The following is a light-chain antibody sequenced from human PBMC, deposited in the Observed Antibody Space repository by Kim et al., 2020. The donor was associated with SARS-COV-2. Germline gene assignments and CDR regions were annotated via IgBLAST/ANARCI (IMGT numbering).Light chain of an antibody. J-gene: IGLJ3*02. CDR3: QSSDNNVRGWV. CDR1: RSNIGAGYD. Sequence: RVTISCTGSRSNIGAGYDVHWYQQLPGTAPKLLIYGNSNRPSGVPDRFSGSKSGTSASLAITGLQAEDEADYYCQSSDNNVRGWVFGGGTQLTVL. V-gene: IGLV1-40*01. CDR2: GNS.